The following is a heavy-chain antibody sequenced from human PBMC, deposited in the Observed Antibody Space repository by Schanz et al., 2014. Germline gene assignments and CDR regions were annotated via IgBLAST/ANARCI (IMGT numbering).Heavy chain of an antibody. Sequence: EVQLVESGGGLIQPGGSLRLSCAVSGFTVNTNYMSWVRQAPGKGLEWISSMYINSGSTQYADSVKGRFIISRDSSKNTLFLQMNSLRAEDTAVYFCARDGGRDGYKLAFDVWGQGTLVTVSS. CDR3: ARDGGRDGYKLAFDV. CDR1: GFTVNTNY. CDR2: MYINSGST. J-gene: IGHJ3*01. D-gene: IGHD5-12*01. V-gene: IGHV3-53*01.